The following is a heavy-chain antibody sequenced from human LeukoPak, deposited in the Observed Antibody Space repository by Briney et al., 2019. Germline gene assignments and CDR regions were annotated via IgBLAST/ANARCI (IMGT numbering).Heavy chain of an antibody. D-gene: IGHD3-16*01. CDR1: GYSFTSYW. J-gene: IGHJ4*02. CDR3: ARALRGGSQGAVWDYYDY. Sequence: GESLKISCKGSGYSFTSYWIGWVRQMPGKGLEWMGIIYPGDSDTRYSPSFQGQVTISADKSISTAYLQWSSLKASDTAVYFCARALRGGSQGAVWDYYDYWGQGALVTVSS. CDR2: IYPGDSDT. V-gene: IGHV5-51*01.